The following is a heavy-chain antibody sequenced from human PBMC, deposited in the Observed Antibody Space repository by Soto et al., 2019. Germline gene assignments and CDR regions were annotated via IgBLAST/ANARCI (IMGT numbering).Heavy chain of an antibody. Sequence: QVLLVQSGAEVKKPGASVKVACKASGYTFTNYGISWVRQAPGQGLEWLGWISTYNGDRDFAQKVQGRVAMNKGTTTATAYMELGSLRSNDTAVDYCARTRAGGTWEQYPSFYFDYWGQGALVTVSS. D-gene: IGHD1-26*01. CDR3: ARTRAGGTWEQYPSFYFDY. CDR2: ISTYNGDR. V-gene: IGHV1-18*01. CDR1: GYTFTNYG. J-gene: IGHJ4*02.